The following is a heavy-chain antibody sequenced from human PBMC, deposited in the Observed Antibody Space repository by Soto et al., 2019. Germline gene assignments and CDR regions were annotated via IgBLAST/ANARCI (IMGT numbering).Heavy chain of an antibody. CDR1: GYSYSTYW. V-gene: IGHV5-51*01. CDR3: ARYGTTGTTLWLDP. D-gene: IGHD1-1*01. J-gene: IGHJ5*01. CDR2: IYPGDSDT. Sequence: HSEKISGKGSGYSYSTYWIAWVRQMPGKGLEWMGIIYPGDSDTRYSPSFQGQVTISADKSINTAYLQWSSLRASDNAMYYCARYGTTGTTLWLDPWGQGTLVTVSS.